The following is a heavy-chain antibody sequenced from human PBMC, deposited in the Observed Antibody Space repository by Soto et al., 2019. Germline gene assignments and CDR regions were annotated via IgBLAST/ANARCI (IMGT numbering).Heavy chain of an antibody. J-gene: IGHJ4*02. CDR3: ARDAPPYYDILTGYPPRDY. Sequence: GGSLRLSCAASGFTVSSNYMSWVRQAPGKGLEWVSVIYSGGSTYYADSVKGRFTISRDNSKNTLYLQMNSLRAEDTAVYYCARDAPPYYDILTGYPPRDYWGQGTLVTVSS. CDR1: GFTVSSNY. V-gene: IGHV3-66*01. CDR2: IYSGGST. D-gene: IGHD3-9*01.